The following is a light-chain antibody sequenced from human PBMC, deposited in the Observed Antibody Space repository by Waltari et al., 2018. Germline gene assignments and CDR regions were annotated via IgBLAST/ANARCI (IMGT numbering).Light chain of an antibody. Sequence: DIQLTQSPSFLSASVGDRVTITCRASQGISSYLAWYQQKPGKAPKLLIYAASTLQSGVPSRFSGSGSGTEFTLTNSSLQPEDFATYYCQQLNSYRSLTFGGGTKVEIK. CDR3: QQLNSYRSLT. CDR2: AAS. J-gene: IGKJ4*01. V-gene: IGKV1-9*01. CDR1: QGISSY.